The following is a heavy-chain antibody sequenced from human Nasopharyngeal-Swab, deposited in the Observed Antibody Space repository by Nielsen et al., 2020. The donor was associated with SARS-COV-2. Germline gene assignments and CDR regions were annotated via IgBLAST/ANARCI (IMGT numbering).Heavy chain of an antibody. CDR2: IYPGDSDT. J-gene: IGHJ3*02. CDR3: ARSTGFPGGAFDI. V-gene: IGHV5-51*01. CDR1: GYSFSSHW. D-gene: IGHD6-19*01. Sequence: GESLKISCTGSGYSFSSHWLGWVRQMPGKGLEWMGIIYPGDSDTRYSPSFQGQVTISADKSISTAYLQWSSLKASDTAMYYCARSTGFPGGAFDIWGQGTLVTVSS.